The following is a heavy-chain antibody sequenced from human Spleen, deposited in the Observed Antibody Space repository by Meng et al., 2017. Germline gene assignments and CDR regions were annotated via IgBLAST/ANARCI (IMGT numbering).Heavy chain of an antibody. CDR2: INPNSGDT. CDR1: GYTFTGYY. J-gene: IGHJ4*02. V-gene: IGHV1-2*02. D-gene: IGHD2-8*01. Sequence: ASVKVSCKASGYTFTGYYMHWVRQAPGQGLEWMGWINPNSGDTHYAQRFQGRVTMTGDTSISTAYMELSGLRSDDTAVYYCARERCNEGVCYWDYWGQGTLVTVSS. CDR3: ARERCNEGVCYWDY.